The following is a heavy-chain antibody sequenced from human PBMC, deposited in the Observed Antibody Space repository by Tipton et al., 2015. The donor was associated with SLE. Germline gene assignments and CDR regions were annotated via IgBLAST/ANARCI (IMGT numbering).Heavy chain of an antibody. CDR2: ISSNGGST. CDR1: GFTFSSYA. V-gene: IGHV3-64*04. Sequence: SLRLSCSASGFTFSSYAMHWVRQAPGKGLEYVSAISSNGGSTYYADSVKGRFTISRDNSKNTLYLQMNSLRAEDTAVYYCAKWAWQQLVVDYWGQGTLVTVSS. J-gene: IGHJ4*02. CDR3: AKWAWQQLVVDY. D-gene: IGHD6-13*01.